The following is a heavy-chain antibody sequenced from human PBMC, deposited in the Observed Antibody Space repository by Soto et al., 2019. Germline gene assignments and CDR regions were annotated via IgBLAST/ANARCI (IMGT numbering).Heavy chain of an antibody. CDR1: GITFSSYV. D-gene: IGHD6-19*01. CDR3: AKDLALPPSGWYGVNS. J-gene: IGHJ4*02. CDR2: ISGSGGRT. V-gene: IGHV3-23*01. Sequence: EVQLLESGGGLVQPGGSLRLSCAASGITFSSYVMSWVRQAPGKGLDWVSAISGSGGRTYYADSVKGRFTISRDNSKNTLDLQMNSLRAEDTAVYYCAKDLALPPSGWYGVNSWCEGTLVTVSS.